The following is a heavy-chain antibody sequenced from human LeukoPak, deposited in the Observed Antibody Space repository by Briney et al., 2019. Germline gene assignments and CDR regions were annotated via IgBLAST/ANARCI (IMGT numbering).Heavy chain of an antibody. V-gene: IGHV3-23*01. CDR3: GSHFGVGYYFDS. D-gene: IGHD3-3*01. Sequence: GGSLRLSCAASGFTFASYAMSWVRQAPRKGLEWVSAIGGGGGDTFYADSVKGRFTLSRDNSKNMLYLQMSGLRAEDTAVYYCGSHFGVGYYFDSWGQGTLVTVSS. J-gene: IGHJ4*02. CDR1: GFTFASYA. CDR2: IGGGGGDT.